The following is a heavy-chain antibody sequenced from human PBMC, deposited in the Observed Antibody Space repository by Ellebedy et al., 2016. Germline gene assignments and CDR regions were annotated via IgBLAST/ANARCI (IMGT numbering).Heavy chain of an antibody. CDR1: RFMVRPYA. J-gene: IGHJ4*02. CDR2: ISDDGEDK. CDR3: AKDPSVTTSD. D-gene: IGHD4-17*01. V-gene: IGHV3-30*18. Sequence: GGSLRLXCAASRFMVRPYAIHWVRQAPGKGLEWVAVISDDGEDKDYADSVKGRFTISRDNSKNRLFLQMSNLITEDTAMYYCAKDPSVTTSDWGQGTLVTVSS.